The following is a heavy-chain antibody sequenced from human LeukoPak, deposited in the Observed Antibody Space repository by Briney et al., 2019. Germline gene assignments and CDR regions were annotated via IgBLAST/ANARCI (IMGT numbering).Heavy chain of an antibody. CDR3: AKDKSYSSGWYGPFDY. D-gene: IGHD6-19*01. CDR1: GSTFSTYG. CDR2: ISGSGGST. J-gene: IGHJ4*02. V-gene: IGHV3-23*01. Sequence: GGSLRLSCAASGSTFSTYGMSWVRQAPGKGLEWVSAISGSGGSTYYADSVKGRLTISRDNSKNTLYLQMNSLRGEDTAVYYCAKDKSYSSGWYGPFDYWGQGTLVTVSS.